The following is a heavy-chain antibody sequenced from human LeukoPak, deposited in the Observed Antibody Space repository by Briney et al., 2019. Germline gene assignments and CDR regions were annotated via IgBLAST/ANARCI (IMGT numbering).Heavy chain of an antibody. J-gene: IGHJ4*02. CDR1: GFTFDDYA. Sequence: GRFLRLSCAASGFTFDDYAMHWVRQAPGKGLEWVSGISWNSGSIGYADSVKGRVTISRDNAKNSLYLQMNSLRSEDMALYYCVKGYCSGGTCYFDYWGQGTLVTVSS. CDR3: VKGYCSGGTCYFDY. CDR2: ISWNSGSI. D-gene: IGHD2-15*01. V-gene: IGHV3-9*03.